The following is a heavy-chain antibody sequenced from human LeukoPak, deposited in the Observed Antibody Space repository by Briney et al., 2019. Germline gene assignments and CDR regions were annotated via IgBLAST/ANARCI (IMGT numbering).Heavy chain of an antibody. D-gene: IGHD3-22*01. CDR2: FDPEDGET. V-gene: IGHV1-24*01. CDR3: ATGHDSSSYYMDV. Sequence: ASVKLSCKVSGYTLTELSMHWVRQAPGKVLEWMGGFDPEDGETIYAQKFQGRVTMTEDTSTDQAYMELSSLRSEDPAVYYCATGHDSSSYYMDVWGKGTTVTISS. J-gene: IGHJ6*03. CDR1: GYTLTELS.